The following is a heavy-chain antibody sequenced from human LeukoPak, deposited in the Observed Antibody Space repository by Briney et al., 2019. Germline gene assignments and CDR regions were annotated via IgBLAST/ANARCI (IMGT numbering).Heavy chain of an antibody. V-gene: IGHV1-18*04. CDR2: ISAYNGNT. Sequence: ASVKVSCKASGYTFISYGISWVRQAPGQGLEWMGWISAYNGNTNYAQKLQGRVTVTTDTSTSTAYMELRSLRSDDTAVYYCARDMVVADTTEGYGMDVWGKGTTVTVAS. D-gene: IGHD2-15*01. J-gene: IGHJ6*04. CDR3: ARDMVVADTTEGYGMDV. CDR1: GYTFISYG.